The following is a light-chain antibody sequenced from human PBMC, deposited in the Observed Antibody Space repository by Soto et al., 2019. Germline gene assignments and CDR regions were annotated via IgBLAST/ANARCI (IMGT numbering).Light chain of an antibody. V-gene: IGLV1-47*01. CDR2: RNS. CDR1: SSNIVTNH. J-gene: IGLJ3*02. CDR3: AAWDDSLRGWV. Sequence: QSVLTQPPSASGTPGQRVTISCSGSSSNIVTNHVYWYQHLPGTAPKLLIYRNSLRPSGVPARFSGSKSGTSASLAISGIRSEDEADYYCAAWDDSLRGWVFGGGTKLTVL.